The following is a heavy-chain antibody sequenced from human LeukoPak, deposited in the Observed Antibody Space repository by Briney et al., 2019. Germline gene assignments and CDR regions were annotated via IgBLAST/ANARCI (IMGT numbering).Heavy chain of an antibody. D-gene: IGHD3-3*01. CDR2: IYTSGST. V-gene: IGHV4-4*07. Sequence: SETLSLTCTVSGGSISSYYWSWIRQPAGKGLEWIGRIYTSGSTNYNPSLKSRVTMSVDTSKNQFSLKLSSVTAADTAVYYCARDRGRFPGDYYYYYMDVWGKGTTVTVSS. J-gene: IGHJ6*03. CDR1: GGSISSYY. CDR3: ARDRGRFPGDYYYYYMDV.